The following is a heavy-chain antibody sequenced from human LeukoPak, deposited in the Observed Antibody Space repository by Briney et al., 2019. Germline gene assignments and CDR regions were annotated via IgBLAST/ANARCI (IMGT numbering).Heavy chain of an antibody. CDR3: AREANWAYYFDN. D-gene: IGHD1-1*01. CDR2: ISAYDGNT. Sequence: ASVKVSCKASGYTFTNFGITWVRQAPGQGLEWMGWISAYDGNTKYAQKFQGRVTLTTDTSTSTASMELRSLRSDDTAVYYCAREANWAYYFDNWGQGTLVTVSS. J-gene: IGHJ4*02. CDR1: GYTFTNFG. V-gene: IGHV1-18*01.